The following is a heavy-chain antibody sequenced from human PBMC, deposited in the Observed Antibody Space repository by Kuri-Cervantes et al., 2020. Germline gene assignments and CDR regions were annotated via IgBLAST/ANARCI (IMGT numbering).Heavy chain of an antibody. CDR2: ISSSSSYI. J-gene: IGHJ3*02. CDR3: ARGGYYDSSGQDTDAFDI. D-gene: IGHD3-22*01. CDR1: GFTFSSYS. V-gene: IGHV3-21*01. Sequence: GGSLRLSCAASGFTFSSYSMNWVRQAPGKGLEWVSSISSSSSYIYYADSVKGRFTISRDNAKNSLYLQMNSLRAEDTAVYYCARGGYYDSSGQDTDAFDIWGQGTMVTVSS.